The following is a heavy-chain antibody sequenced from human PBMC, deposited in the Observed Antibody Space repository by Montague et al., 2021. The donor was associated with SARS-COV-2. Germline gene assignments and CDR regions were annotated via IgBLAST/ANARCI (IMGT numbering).Heavy chain of an antibody. Sequence: SETLYLTCTVSGGSISSSNYYWGWIRQPPGKGLEWIGNMYYSGSTYYNPSLKSRATTSIDTSKNQFSLKLSSVTAADTAEYYCARDDIVLQGVTKGMDVWGQGTTVTVSS. CDR3: ARDDIVLQGVTKGMDV. D-gene: IGHD3-10*01. V-gene: IGHV4-39*07. CDR2: MYYSGST. J-gene: IGHJ6*02. CDR1: GGSISSSNYY.